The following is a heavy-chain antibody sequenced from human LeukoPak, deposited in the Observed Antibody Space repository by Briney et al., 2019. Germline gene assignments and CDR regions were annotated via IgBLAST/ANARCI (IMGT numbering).Heavy chain of an antibody. CDR1: GVSVSSNSSA. D-gene: IGHD3-10*01. J-gene: IGHJ4*02. V-gene: IGHV6-1*01. CDR3: ARVPRITMVRGVIIPYFDY. CDR2: TYYRTKWYN. Sequence: SQTLSLTCAISGVSVSSNSSAWNWIRQSPSRGLEWLGRTYYRTKWYNDYAVSVKSRITINPHTSKNQFSLQLNSVTPEDAAVYYCARVPRITMVRGVIIPYFDYWGQGTLVTVSS.